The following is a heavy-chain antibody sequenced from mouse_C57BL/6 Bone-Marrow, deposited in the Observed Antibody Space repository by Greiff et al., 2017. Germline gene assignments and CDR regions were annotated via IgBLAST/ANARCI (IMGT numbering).Heavy chain of an antibody. CDR3: ARLGTAVVAHWYFDV. Sequence: QVQLQQSGAELVRPGTSVKVSCKASGYAFTNYLIEWVKQRPGQGLEWIGVINPGSGGTNYNEKFKGKATLTADKSSSTAYMQLSSLTSGDSAVYFCARLGTAVVAHWYFDVWGTGTTVTVSS. V-gene: IGHV1-54*01. CDR1: GYAFTNYL. CDR2: INPGSGGT. J-gene: IGHJ1*03. D-gene: IGHD1-1*01.